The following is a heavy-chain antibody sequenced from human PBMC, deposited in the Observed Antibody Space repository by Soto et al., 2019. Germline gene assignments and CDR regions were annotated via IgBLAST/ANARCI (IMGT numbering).Heavy chain of an antibody. CDR2: IYSGGST. Sequence: GGSLRLSCAASGFTVSSNYMSWVRQAPGKGLEWVSVIYSGGSTYYADSVKGRFTISRDNSKNTLYLQMNSLRAEDTAVYYCARDSREQQLAPDGGMDVWGQGTTVTVSS. J-gene: IGHJ6*02. CDR3: ARDSREQQLAPDGGMDV. V-gene: IGHV3-53*01. CDR1: GFTVSSNY. D-gene: IGHD6-13*01.